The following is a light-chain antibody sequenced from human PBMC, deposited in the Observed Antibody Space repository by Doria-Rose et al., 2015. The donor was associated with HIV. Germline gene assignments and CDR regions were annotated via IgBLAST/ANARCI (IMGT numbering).Light chain of an antibody. CDR2: WAS. V-gene: IGKV4-1*01. CDR3: QQYYDTPS. J-gene: IGKJ3*01. CDR1: QSLLYTSKNY. Sequence: TQSPESLGMSLGERATLNCKSNQSLLYTSKNYLAWYQQKPGQPPKLPIYWASTRQSGVPARFSGSGSGTDFTLTISSLEAEDVAVYYCQQYYDTPSFGPGTTVDIK.